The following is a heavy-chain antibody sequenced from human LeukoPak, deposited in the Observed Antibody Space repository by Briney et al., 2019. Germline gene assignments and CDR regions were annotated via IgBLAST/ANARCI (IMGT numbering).Heavy chain of an antibody. V-gene: IGHV3-74*01. CDR1: GFTFSSYW. CDR3: ARMSNYYDSSGYYSDFDY. Sequence: PGGSLRLSCAASGFTFSSYWMHWVRHAPGKGLVWVSRINSDGSSTSYADSVKGRFTISRDNAKNTLYLQMNSLRAEDTAVYYCARMSNYYDSSGYYSDFDYWGQGTLVTVSS. J-gene: IGHJ4*02. CDR2: INSDGSST. D-gene: IGHD3-22*01.